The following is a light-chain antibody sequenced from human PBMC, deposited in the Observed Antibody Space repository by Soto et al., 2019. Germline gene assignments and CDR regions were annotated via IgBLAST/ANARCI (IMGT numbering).Light chain of an antibody. J-gene: IGKJ1*01. CDR1: QTVRNNY. CDR3: QQYNKRPPWT. CDR2: DAS. Sequence: EFVLTQSPGTLSLSPGERATLSCRASQTVRNNYLAWYQQKPGQAPRLLIYDASSRATGIPDRFSGGGSGTDFTLTISRLEPEDFAVYYCQQYNKRPPWTFGQGTKVDIK. V-gene: IGKV3-20*01.